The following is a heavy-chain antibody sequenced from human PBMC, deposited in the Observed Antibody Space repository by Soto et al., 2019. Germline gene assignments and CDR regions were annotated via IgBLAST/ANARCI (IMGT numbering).Heavy chain of an antibody. V-gene: IGHV3-30*18. J-gene: IGHJ4*02. CDR1: GFTFSNYA. D-gene: IGHD6-19*01. CDR3: AKGGRQWLVTSDFNY. CDR2: VSHDGRNT. Sequence: GVSLRLSCAASGFTFSNYAMHWVLQAPGKGLEWVAVVSHDGRNTHYADSVKGRFTISRDSSKNTVSLEMTSLRAEDTAVYYCAKGGRQWLVTSDFNYWGQGALVTVSS.